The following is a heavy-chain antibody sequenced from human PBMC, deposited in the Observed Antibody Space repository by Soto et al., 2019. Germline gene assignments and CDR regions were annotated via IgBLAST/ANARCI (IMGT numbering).Heavy chain of an antibody. V-gene: IGHV3-21*01. CDR1: GFTFSSYS. CDR3: ARDMYSSDYFVKWFEP. CDR2: ITTTRINI. Sequence: PGGSLRLSCAASGFTFSSYSMNWVRQAPGKGLEWVSAITTTRINIHSADSVKGRVTVSRDNSNHSLDLQLNSLRGEDTAMYYCARDMYSSDYFVKWFEPWGQGTLVTVSS. J-gene: IGHJ5*02. D-gene: IGHD6-19*01.